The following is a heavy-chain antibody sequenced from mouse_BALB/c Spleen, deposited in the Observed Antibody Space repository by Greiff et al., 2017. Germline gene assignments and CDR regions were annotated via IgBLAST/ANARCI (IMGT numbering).Heavy chain of an antibody. CDR3: CRYGNYNYAMDY. J-gene: IGHJ4*01. Sequence: QVQLKESGPGLVAPSQSLSITCTVSGFSLTSYGVHWFLRPPGGGLEWLGVIWAGGGTNYNSALMSRLSISKDNSKSQVFLKMNSLQTDDTAMYYCCRYGNYNYAMDYWGQGTSVTVSS. CDR1: GFSLTSYG. D-gene: IGHD2-1*01. V-gene: IGHV2-9*02. CDR2: IWAGGGT.